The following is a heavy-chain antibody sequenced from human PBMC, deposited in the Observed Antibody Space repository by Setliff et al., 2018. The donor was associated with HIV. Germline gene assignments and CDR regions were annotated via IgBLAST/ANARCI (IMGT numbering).Heavy chain of an antibody. CDR3: ARDMNRRSYSDTSPHDY. J-gene: IGHJ4*02. CDR1: GYTFTSYY. CDR2: INPSSGST. Sequence: GASVKVSCKASGYTFTSYYMHWVRQAPGQGLEWMGIINPSSGSTSNKQKFQGRVTMTRDTSTNTVYMELSSLRFEDTAVYYCARDMNRRSYSDTSPHDYWGQGTLVTVS. V-gene: IGHV1-46*01. D-gene: IGHD3-22*01.